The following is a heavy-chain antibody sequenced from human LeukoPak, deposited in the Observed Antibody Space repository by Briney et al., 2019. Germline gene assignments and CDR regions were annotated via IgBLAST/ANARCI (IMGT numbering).Heavy chain of an antibody. Sequence: LRLPCRGSGWSLSRCRFRWVPQASEKELEWVSSISRSPSYIYYVDSVKGRFTISRDNTKNSLYLQMNSLRAEDTAVYYCARGYCSGGSCYAFFYYWGQGTLVTVSS. J-gene: IGHJ4*02. CDR3: ARGYCSGGSCYAFFYY. CDR2: ISRSPSYI. CDR1: GWSLSRCR. V-gene: IGHV3-21*01. D-gene: IGHD2-15*01.